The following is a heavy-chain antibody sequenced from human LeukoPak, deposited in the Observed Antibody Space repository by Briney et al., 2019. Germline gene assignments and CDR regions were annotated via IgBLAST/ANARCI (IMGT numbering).Heavy chain of an antibody. V-gene: IGHV3-7*01. D-gene: IGHD6-6*01. CDR3: ARAIAARLVLIRRDYYYMDV. Sequence: GGSLRLSCAASGFTFSDYYMSWIRQAPGKGLEWVANIKQDGSEKYYVDSVKGRFTISRDNAKNSLYLQMNSLRAEDTAVYYCARAIAARLVLIRRDYYYMDVWGKGTTVTVSS. CDR1: GFTFSDYY. CDR2: IKQDGSEK. J-gene: IGHJ6*03.